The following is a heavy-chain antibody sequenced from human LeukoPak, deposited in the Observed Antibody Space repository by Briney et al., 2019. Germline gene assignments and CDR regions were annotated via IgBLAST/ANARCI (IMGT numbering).Heavy chain of an antibody. CDR2: ISSSSYI. V-gene: IGHV3-21*01. J-gene: IGHJ4*02. Sequence: GGSLRLSCAASGFTFSSYSMNWVRQGPGKGLDWVSSISSSSYIYYADSVKGRFTISRDNSNNTMYLQMNSLRAEDTAVYYCARGLLEWQGFDYWGQGTLVTVSS. D-gene: IGHD3-3*01. CDR1: GFTFSSYS. CDR3: ARGLLEWQGFDY.